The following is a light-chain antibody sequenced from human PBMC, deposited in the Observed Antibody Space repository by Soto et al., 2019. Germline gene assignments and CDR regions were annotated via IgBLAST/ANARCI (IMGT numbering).Light chain of an antibody. CDR3: CSYPTRHTWL. V-gene: IGLV2-23*01. CDR2: EGS. Sequence: QSALTQPASVSGSPGQSIIISCTGTSSDIGTYNLASWYQQHPGKAPKLMVYEGSARPSGVSNRFSGSTSGNTASLTISGLQAEDEADYYCCSYPTRHTWLFGGGTKLTVL. CDR1: SSDIGTYNL. J-gene: IGLJ3*02.